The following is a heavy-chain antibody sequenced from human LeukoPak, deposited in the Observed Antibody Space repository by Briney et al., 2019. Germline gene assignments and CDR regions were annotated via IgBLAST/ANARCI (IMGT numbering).Heavy chain of an antibody. Sequence: PGGCLRLSCAASGFTFSSYSMNWVRQAPGKGREWVSYISSSGSTMYYADSVNGRFTICRDNAQHSLYLQMNSLRAEDTAVYYCARDGGVEYYDSSNYYDYWGQGTLVTVSS. D-gene: IGHD3-22*01. V-gene: IGHV3-48*04. J-gene: IGHJ4*02. CDR2: ISSSGSTM. CDR1: GFTFSSYS. CDR3: ARDGGVEYYDSSNYYDY.